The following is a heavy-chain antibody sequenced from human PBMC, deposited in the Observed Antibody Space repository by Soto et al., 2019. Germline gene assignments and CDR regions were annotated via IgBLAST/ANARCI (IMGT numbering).Heavy chain of an antibody. CDR1: GGPFSSYA. CDR3: ASNYSDSSGQIRYLYYYYGMDV. Sequence: ASVKVSYKASGGPFSSYAISWVRQAPGQGLEWMGGIIPIFGTATYAQKFQGRVTITADESTSTAYMELRSLRSADTAVYYCASNYSDSSGQIRYLYYYYGMDVWGQGITVTVSS. V-gene: IGHV1-69*13. CDR2: IIPIFGTA. J-gene: IGHJ6*02. D-gene: IGHD3-22*01.